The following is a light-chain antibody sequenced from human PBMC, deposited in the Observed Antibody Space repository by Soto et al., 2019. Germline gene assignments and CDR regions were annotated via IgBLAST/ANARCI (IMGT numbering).Light chain of an antibody. CDR2: KAS. J-gene: IGKJ1*01. V-gene: IGKV1-5*03. CDR1: QSISSW. CDR3: HQYNSYRT. Sequence: DIQMTQSPSTLSASVGDRVTITCRASQSISSWLAWYQQKPGKPPKLLIYKASSFESGVPSRFGGSGSGTEFSLTISSLQPDGFATDDCHQYNSYRTVGQGTKVEIK.